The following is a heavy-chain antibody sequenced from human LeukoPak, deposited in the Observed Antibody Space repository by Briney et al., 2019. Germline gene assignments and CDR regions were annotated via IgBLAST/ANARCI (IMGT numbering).Heavy chain of an antibody. J-gene: IGHJ4*02. Sequence: ASVKVSCKPSGYTVTRYYMHWVRQAPGQGREGRGWINPNSGGTNYAQKFQGRVTMTRDTSISTAYMELSRLRSEDTAVYYCASEGIAAAATQDYWGQGTLVTVSS. CDR2: INPNSGGT. CDR3: ASEGIAAAATQDY. V-gene: IGHV1-2*02. CDR1: GYTVTRYY. D-gene: IGHD6-13*01.